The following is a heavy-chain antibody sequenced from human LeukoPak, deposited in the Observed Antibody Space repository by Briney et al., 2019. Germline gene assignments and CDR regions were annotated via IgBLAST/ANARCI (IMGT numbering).Heavy chain of an antibody. Sequence: GGSLRLSCAASGFTVSSNYMSWVRQAPGKGLEWVSVIYSGGSTYYADSVKGRFTISRDNSKNTVYLQMNSLRAEDTAVYYCARADYDFWSGYGLGWFDPWGQGTLVTVSS. V-gene: IGHV3-53*05. D-gene: IGHD3-3*01. CDR3: ARADYDFWSGYGLGWFDP. CDR2: IYSGGST. CDR1: GFTVSSNY. J-gene: IGHJ5*02.